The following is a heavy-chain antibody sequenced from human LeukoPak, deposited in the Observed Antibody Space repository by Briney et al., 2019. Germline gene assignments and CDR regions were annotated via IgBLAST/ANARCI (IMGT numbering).Heavy chain of an antibody. J-gene: IGHJ6*02. CDR1: GFTFGDHA. CDR3: NRGPIQLWVHNGVDV. Sequence: GGSLSLSCTPSGFTFGDHAMTWARRAPGKGGEGFGLLRSKDYRGTTKYAASVKGRFTISRDDYKSVVYLQMHSLRSEDTAVYYCNRGPIQLWVHNGVDVWGQGTTVTVSS. D-gene: IGHD5-18*01. V-gene: IGHV3-49*04. CDR2: LRSKDYRGTT.